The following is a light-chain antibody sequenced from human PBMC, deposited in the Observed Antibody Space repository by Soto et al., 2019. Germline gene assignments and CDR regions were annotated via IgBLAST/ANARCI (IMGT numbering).Light chain of an antibody. Sequence: EIVLTQFPATLSVSPGETVTLSCRASQSVSSYLAWYQQKAGQAPRLLIYGASKKAGGVPDRFGGSGSGTEFTLTISSLQSEDSAVYYCQQYDNWPPRLTFGRGTKVEIK. CDR1: QSVSSY. V-gene: IGKV3D-15*01. J-gene: IGKJ4*01. CDR3: QQYDNWPPRLT. CDR2: GAS.